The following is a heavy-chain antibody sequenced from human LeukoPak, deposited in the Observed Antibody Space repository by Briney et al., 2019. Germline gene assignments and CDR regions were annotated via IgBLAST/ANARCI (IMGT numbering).Heavy chain of an antibody. J-gene: IGHJ2*01. CDR3: VWGRQWYFDL. D-gene: IGHD3-16*01. CDR2: TYSDGYT. V-gene: IGHV3-53*01. CDR1: GVNVKSNY. Sequence: GGSLRLSCAAPGVNVKSNYMSWVRQAPGKGPEWVSVTYSDGYTSFADSVAGRFTFSRDTSRNTMFLQMTSLRVDDSAVYYCVWGRQWYFDLWGRGSLVTVSS.